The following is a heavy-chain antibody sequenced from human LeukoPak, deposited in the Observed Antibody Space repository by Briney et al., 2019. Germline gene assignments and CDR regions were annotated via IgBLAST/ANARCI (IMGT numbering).Heavy chain of an antibody. J-gene: IGHJ4*02. CDR1: GFTFSSYS. CDR3: ARVIAVAGTDY. Sequence: GGSLRLSCAASGFTFSSYSMNWVCQAPGKGLEWVSSISSSSSYIYYADSVKGRFTISRDNAKNSLYLQMNSLRAEDTAVYYCARVIAVAGTDYWGQGTLVTVSS. D-gene: IGHD6-19*01. V-gene: IGHV3-21*04. CDR2: ISSSSSYI.